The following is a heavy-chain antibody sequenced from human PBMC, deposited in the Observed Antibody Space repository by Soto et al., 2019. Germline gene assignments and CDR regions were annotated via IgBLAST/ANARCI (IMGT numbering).Heavy chain of an antibody. CDR3: ARALSNHYYYYGMDV. Sequence: GGSLRLSCAASGFTFSSYSMNWVRQAPGKGLEWVSSISSRSYIYYADSVKGRFTISRDNAKNSLYLQMNSLRAEDTAVYYCARALSNHYYYYGMDVWGQGTTVTVSS. CDR2: ISSRSYI. V-gene: IGHV3-21*01. CDR1: GFTFSSYS. J-gene: IGHJ6*02.